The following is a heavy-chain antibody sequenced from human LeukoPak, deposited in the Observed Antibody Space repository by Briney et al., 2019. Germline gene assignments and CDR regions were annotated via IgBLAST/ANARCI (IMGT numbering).Heavy chain of an antibody. J-gene: IGHJ5*02. V-gene: IGHV1-2*02. D-gene: IGHD2-21*02. CDR3: ARGSLGVTAIRFDP. Sequence: ASVKVSCKASGYTFTGYYMHWVRQAPGQGLEWMGWINPNSGGTNYAQKFQGRVTMTRDTSISTAYMELSRLRSDDTAVYYCARGSLGVTAIRFDPWGQGTQVTVSS. CDR1: GYTFTGYY. CDR2: INPNSGGT.